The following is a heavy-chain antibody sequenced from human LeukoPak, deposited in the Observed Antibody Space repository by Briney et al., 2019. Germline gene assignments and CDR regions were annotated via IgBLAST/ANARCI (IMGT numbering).Heavy chain of an antibody. CDR2: IYINGDT. V-gene: IGHV4-4*09. CDR3: ARGARIFDF. Sequence: PSETLSLTCPVSADSISTYYWSSIRQAAGKGMECIVYIYINGDTNQNPSHKGRVTTPLDTSKKQFSLRWTSLDPTNTPVYYSARGARIFDFWGPGILVTVSS. CDR1: ADSISTYY. D-gene: IGHD2/OR15-2a*01. J-gene: IGHJ4*02.